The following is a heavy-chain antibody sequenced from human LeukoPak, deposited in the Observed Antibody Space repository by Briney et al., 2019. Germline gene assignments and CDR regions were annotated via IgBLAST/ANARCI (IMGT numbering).Heavy chain of an antibody. V-gene: IGHV4-59*01. Sequence: SETLSLTCTVSGGSISSYYWSWIRQPPGKGLEWIGYIYYSGSTNYNPSLKSRVTISVDTSKNQFSLKLSSVTAADTAVYYCARCGVSYYYGMDVWGQGTLVTVSS. CDR1: GGSISSYY. J-gene: IGHJ6*02. CDR3: ARCGVSYYYGMDV. CDR2: IYYSGST. D-gene: IGHD1-26*01.